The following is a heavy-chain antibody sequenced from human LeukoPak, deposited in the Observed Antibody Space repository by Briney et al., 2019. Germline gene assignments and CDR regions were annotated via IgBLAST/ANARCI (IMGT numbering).Heavy chain of an antibody. V-gene: IGHV3-21*01. J-gene: IGHJ4*02. CDR3: ASPYYYASGSFDV. D-gene: IGHD3-10*01. CDR2: ISSSSSYI. Sequence: GGSLRLSCVASGFTFSNYHMNWVRQAPGKGLEWVSSISSSSSYIYYADSVKGRFTISRDNAKNSLYLQMNSLRAEDTAVYYCASPYYYASGSFDVWGQGTLVTVSS. CDR1: GFTFSNYH.